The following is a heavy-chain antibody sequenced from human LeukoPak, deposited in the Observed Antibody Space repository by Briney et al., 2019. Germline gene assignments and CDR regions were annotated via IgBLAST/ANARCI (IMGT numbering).Heavy chain of an antibody. J-gene: IGHJ4*02. CDR2: MYSGGST. V-gene: IGHV3-53*01. CDR1: GFTVSSNY. CDR3: ARGGPGVFAY. Sequence: PGGSLRLSCAASGFTVSSNYMTWVRQAPGKGLEWLSVMYSGGSTYYAASVEGRFTISRDNSKNTVYLQMSSLRAEDTAVYFCARGGPGVFAYWGQGTLVTVSS. D-gene: IGHD3-10*01.